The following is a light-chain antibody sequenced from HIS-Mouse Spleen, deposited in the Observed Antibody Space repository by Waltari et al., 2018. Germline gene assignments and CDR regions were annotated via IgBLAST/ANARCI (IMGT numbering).Light chain of an antibody. J-gene: IGLJ2*01. CDR3: QVWDSSSDHVV. V-gene: IGLV3-21*03. CDR2: DDS. Sequence: SYVLTQPPSVSVAPGKTARITWGGNNIGSESVHWYQQKPGQAPVLVVYDDSDRPSGIPGRFSGSNSGNTATLTISRVEAGDEADYYCQVWDSSSDHVVFGGGTKLTVL. CDR1: NIGSES.